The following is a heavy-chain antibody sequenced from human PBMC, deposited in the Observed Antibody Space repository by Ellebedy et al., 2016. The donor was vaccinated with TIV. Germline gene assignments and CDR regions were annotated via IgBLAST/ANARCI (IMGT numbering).Heavy chain of an antibody. D-gene: IGHD3-10*01. CDR1: GGSISNSDYY. CDR2: IYYSGST. J-gene: IGHJ5*02. Sequence: MPSETLSLTCTVSGGSISNSDYYWNWIRQPPGKGLEWIGSIYYSGSTYYNPSLESRVTISVDTSKNQFSLKLTSVTAADTAVYYCARLLRRFGAVDPWGQGTLVTVSS. V-gene: IGHV4-39*01. CDR3: ARLLRRFGAVDP.